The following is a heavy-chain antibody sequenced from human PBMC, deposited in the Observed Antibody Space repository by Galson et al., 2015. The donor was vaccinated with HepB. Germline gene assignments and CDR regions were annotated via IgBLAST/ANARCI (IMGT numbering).Heavy chain of an antibody. J-gene: IGHJ4*02. Sequence: ETLSLTCAVYGGSFSGYYWSWIRQPPGKGLEWIGEINHSGSTNYNPSLKSRVTISVDTSKNQFSLKLSSVTAADTAVYYCARGRRYAHFDYWGQGTLVTVSS. D-gene: IGHD3-9*01. CDR2: INHSGST. V-gene: IGHV4-34*01. CDR1: GGSFSGYY. CDR3: ARGRRYAHFDY.